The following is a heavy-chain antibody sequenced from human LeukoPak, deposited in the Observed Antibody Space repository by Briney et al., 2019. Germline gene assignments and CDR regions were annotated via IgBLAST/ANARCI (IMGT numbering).Heavy chain of an antibody. V-gene: IGHV4-59*01. Sequence: SETLSLTCTVSGGSISCYYWSWIRQPPGKGLEWIGYIYYSGSTNYNPSLKSRVTISVDTSKNQFSLKLSSVTAADTAVYYCARSLRGYSYGPPFDYWGQGTLVTVSS. CDR2: IYYSGST. J-gene: IGHJ4*02. CDR1: GGSISCYY. CDR3: ARSLRGYSYGPPFDY. D-gene: IGHD5-18*01.